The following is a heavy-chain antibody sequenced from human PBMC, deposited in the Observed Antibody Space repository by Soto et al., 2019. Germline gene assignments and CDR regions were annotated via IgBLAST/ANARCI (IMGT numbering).Heavy chain of an antibody. CDR1: GFSFSIHS. Sequence: GGSLRLSCAASGFSFSIHSMTWVRQAPGKGLEWVSSISSSNTYIYYAESVKGRFTISRDNAKNSLYLQMNSLRAEDTAVYYCARDNSSPHLPSYYYGMDVWGQGTTVTISS. J-gene: IGHJ6*02. CDR2: ISSSNTYI. CDR3: ARDNSSPHLPSYYYGMDV. V-gene: IGHV3-21*01. D-gene: IGHD6-13*01.